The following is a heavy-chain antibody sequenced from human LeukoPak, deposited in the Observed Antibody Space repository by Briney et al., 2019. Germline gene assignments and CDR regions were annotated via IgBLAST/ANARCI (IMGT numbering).Heavy chain of an antibody. CDR3: ARNGGGLDY. CDR2: ITGSGGAV. Sequence: LTGGSLRLSCAASAFTFSSYDIIWVRQAPGKGLEWVSWITGSGGAVKYTDSVKGRFTISRDNAKKSVYLQMNSLRVEDTAVYYCARNGGGLDYWGQGTLVTVSS. J-gene: IGHJ4*02. CDR1: AFTFSSYD. V-gene: IGHV3-48*03. D-gene: IGHD3-16*01.